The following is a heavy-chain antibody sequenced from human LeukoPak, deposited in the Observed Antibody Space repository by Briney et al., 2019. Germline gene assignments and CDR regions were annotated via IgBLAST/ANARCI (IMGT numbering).Heavy chain of an antibody. CDR2: INHSGST. V-gene: IGHV4-34*01. CDR1: GGSFSGYY. Sequence: TSSETLSLTCAVYGGSFSGYYWSWIRQPPGKGLEWIGEINHSGSTNYNPSLKSRVTISVDTSKNQFSLKLSSVTAADTAVYYCARPKDRYYYDSSGYYLSDWGQGTLVTVSS. J-gene: IGHJ4*02. D-gene: IGHD3-22*01. CDR3: ARPKDRYYYDSSGYYLSD.